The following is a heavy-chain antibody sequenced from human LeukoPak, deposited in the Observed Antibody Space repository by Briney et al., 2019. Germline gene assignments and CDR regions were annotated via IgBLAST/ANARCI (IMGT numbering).Heavy chain of an antibody. CDR2: ISSRDGTI. J-gene: IGHJ4*02. CDR3: ARETVAGMFDQ. CDR1: GFTLSDYY. V-gene: IGHV3-11*01. D-gene: IGHD6-19*01. Sequence: GGSLRLSCGVGGFTLSDYYISWIRQAPGKGLKWVSDISSRDGTIHFADSVRGRFTISWDNAKNSLYLQMNSLRVDDTAVYYCARETVAGMFDQWGQGTLVTVSS.